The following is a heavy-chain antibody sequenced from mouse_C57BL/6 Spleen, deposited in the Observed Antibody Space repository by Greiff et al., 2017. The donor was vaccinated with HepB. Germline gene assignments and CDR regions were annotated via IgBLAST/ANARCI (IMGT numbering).Heavy chain of an antibody. CDR1: GFTFSDYG. Sequence: EVKLVESGGGLVKPGGSLKLSCAASGFTFSDYGMHWVRQAPEKGLEWVAYISSGSSTIYYADTVKGRFPITRDNAKNTLFLKMTSLRSEDTAMYYGARQEIYDGYSGYAMDYWGQGTSVTVSS. CDR2: ISSGSSTI. CDR3: ARQEIYDGYSGYAMDY. D-gene: IGHD2-3*01. V-gene: IGHV5-17*01. J-gene: IGHJ4*01.